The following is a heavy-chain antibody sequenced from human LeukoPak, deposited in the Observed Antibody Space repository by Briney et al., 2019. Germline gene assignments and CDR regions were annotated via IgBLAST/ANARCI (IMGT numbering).Heavy chain of an antibody. D-gene: IGHD4-17*01. V-gene: IGHV4-34*01. CDR3: ARDAGARAYGDTLNAYDL. CDR1: GGSLSGYY. CDR2: IHHDGRT. J-gene: IGHJ3*01. Sequence: PSETLSLTCAVSGGSLSGYYWSWIRQSPGKGLEWMGDIHHDGRTKYKSSFKSRVTIFLDSSKNEVSLRLSPVTPADTALYFCARDAGARAYGDTLNAYDLWGQGTMVTVAP.